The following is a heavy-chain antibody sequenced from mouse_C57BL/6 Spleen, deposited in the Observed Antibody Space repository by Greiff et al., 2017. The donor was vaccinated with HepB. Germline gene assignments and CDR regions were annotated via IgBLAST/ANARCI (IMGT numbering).Heavy chain of an antibody. D-gene: IGHD1-1*01. CDR1: GFTFSSYG. J-gene: IGHJ3*01. CDR2: ISSGGSYT. CDR3: ARPHYYGSSDRFAY. V-gene: IGHV5-6*01. Sequence: EVKLVESGGDLVKPGGSLKLSCAASGFTFSSYGMSWVRQTPDKRLEWVATISSGGSYTYYPDSVKGRFTISRDNAKNTLYLQMSSLKSEDTAMYYCARPHYYGSSDRFAYWGQGTLVTVSA.